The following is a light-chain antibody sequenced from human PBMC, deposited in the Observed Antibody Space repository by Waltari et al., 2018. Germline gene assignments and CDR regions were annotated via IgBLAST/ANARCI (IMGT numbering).Light chain of an antibody. CDR2: RNK. CDR3: AVWDDSLSVV. CDR1: TSNIGNNY. J-gene: IGLJ3*02. V-gene: IGLV1-47*01. Sequence: QSVLTQPPSASGAPGQRVTISCSGTTSNIGNNYVFWYQQLPGTAPQLLIYRNKQRPSGVPDRFSGSKSVTSASLDISGLRSEDEAEYYCAVWDDSLSVVFGGGTKLTVV.